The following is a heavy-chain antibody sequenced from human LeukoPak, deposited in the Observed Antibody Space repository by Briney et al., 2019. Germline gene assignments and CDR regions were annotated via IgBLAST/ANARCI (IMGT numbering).Heavy chain of an antibody. D-gene: IGHD2-2*02. CDR1: GGSISSSSYY. Sequence: PSETLSLTCTVSGGSISSSSYYWGWIRQPPGKGLEWIGSIYYSGSTYYNPSLKSRVTISVDTSKNQFSLKLSSVTAADTAVYYCARHGYCSSTSCYRWSMDWFDPWGQGTLVTVSS. CDR3: ARHGYCSSTSCYRWSMDWFDP. CDR2: IYYSGST. J-gene: IGHJ5*02. V-gene: IGHV4-39*01.